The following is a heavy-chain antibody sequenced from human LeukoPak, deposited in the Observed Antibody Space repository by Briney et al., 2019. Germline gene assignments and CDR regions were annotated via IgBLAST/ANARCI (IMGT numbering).Heavy chain of an antibody. Sequence: GSLRLSCAASGFTVSSIHMVWVRPAPGKGLEWVSVTYTGGNSYYADSVKGRFIISRDISKNTLYLQMNSLRAEDSALYARGGRGSAAVVAPRSFDIWGQGTMVTVSS. CDR3: GGRGSAAVVAPRSFDI. J-gene: IGHJ3*02. V-gene: IGHV3-53*01. D-gene: IGHD3-22*01. CDR1: GFTVSSIH. CDR2: TYTGGNS.